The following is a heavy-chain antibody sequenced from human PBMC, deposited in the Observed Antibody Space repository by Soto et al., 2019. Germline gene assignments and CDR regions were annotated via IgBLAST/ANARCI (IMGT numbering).Heavy chain of an antibody. J-gene: IGHJ4*02. V-gene: IGHV4-59*12. CDR1: GGSISSYY. D-gene: IGHD1-7*01. CDR3: ARRTTLADY. Sequence: SETLSLTCTVSGGSISSYYWSWIRQPPGKGLEWIGYIYYSGSTNYNPSLKSRVTISVDTSKNQFSLKLSSVTAADTAVYYCARRTTLADYWGQGTLVIVSS. CDR2: IYYSGST.